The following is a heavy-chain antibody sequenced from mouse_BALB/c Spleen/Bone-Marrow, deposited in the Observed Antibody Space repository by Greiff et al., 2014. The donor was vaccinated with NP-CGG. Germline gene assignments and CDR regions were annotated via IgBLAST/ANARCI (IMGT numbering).Heavy chain of an antibody. J-gene: IGHJ4*01. V-gene: IGHV1-14*01. CDR2: INPYNDGT. Sequence: VQLQQSGPELVKPGASVKMSCKASGYTFTSYVIHWVKQKPGQGLDWIGYINPYNDGTKYNEKFKGKATLTSDKSSSTAYMELSSLTSEDSAAYYCARWRYPYAMDYWGQGTSVTVSS. CDR3: ARWRYPYAMDY. D-gene: IGHD2-12*01. CDR1: GYTFTSYV.